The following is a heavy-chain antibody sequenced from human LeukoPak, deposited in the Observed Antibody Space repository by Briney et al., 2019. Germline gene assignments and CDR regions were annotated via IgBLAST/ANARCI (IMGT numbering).Heavy chain of an antibody. Sequence: SETLSLTCAVYGGSFSGYYWSWIRQPPGKGLEWIGEINHSGSTNYNPSLKSRVTISVDTSKNQFSLKLSSVTAADTAVYYCASDYDYVWGSYRSGFDYWGQGTLVTVS. J-gene: IGHJ4*02. D-gene: IGHD3-16*02. V-gene: IGHV4-34*01. CDR1: GGSFSGYY. CDR3: ASDYDYVWGSYRSGFDY. CDR2: INHSGST.